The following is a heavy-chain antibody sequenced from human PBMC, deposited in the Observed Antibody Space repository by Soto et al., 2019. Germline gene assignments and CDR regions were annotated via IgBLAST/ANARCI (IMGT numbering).Heavy chain of an antibody. J-gene: IGHJ6*03. D-gene: IGHD2-15*01. V-gene: IGHV3-21*01. CDR3: ARDQVVAATTSLYYYYYMDV. CDR1: GVTFSSYS. CDR2: ISSSSSYI. Sequence: PGGSLRLSCAASGVTFSSYSMNWVRQAPGKGLEWVSSISSSSSYIYYADSVKGRFTISRDNAKNSLYLQMNSLRAEDTAVYYCARDQVVAATTSLYYYYYMDVWGKGTTVTVSS.